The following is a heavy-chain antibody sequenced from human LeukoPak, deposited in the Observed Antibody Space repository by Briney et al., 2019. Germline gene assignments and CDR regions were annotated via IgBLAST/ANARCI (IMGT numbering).Heavy chain of an antibody. CDR2: ISSSSRYI. V-gene: IGHV3-21*01. D-gene: IGHD3-22*01. CDR3: ARALYSSGYYY. J-gene: IGHJ4*02. Sequence: GGSLRLSCAASGFTFSTYRLNWVGRAPGKGREWVSSISSSSRYIYYADSVKGRFTISRDNAQNLLYLEMHSMRAEDTAVYYCARALYSSGYYYWGQGPLVTVSS. CDR1: GFTFSTYR.